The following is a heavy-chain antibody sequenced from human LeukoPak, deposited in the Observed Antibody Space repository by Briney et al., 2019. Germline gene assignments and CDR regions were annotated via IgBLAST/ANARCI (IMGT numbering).Heavy chain of an antibody. CDR3: ARGARSMVRGAIPDNDY. Sequence: PGASVKVSCKASGYTFTSYDINWVRQATGQGLEWMGWMNPNSGNTGYAQKFQGRVTMTRNTPISTAYMELSSLRSEDTAVYYCARGARSMVRGAIPDNDYWGQGTLVTISS. V-gene: IGHV1-8*01. CDR1: GYTFTSYD. D-gene: IGHD3-10*01. CDR2: MNPNSGNT. J-gene: IGHJ4*02.